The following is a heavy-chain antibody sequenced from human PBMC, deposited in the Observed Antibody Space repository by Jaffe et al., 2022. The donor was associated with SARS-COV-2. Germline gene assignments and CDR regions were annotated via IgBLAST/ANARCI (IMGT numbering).Heavy chain of an antibody. V-gene: IGHV7-4-1*02. D-gene: IGHD5-18*01. CDR2: INTNTGNP. CDR3: ARDPSYFVDTAMARGGYYYYGMDV. CDR1: GYTFTSYA. Sequence: QVQLVQSGSELKKPGASVKVSCKASGYTFTSYAMNWVRQAPGQGLEWMGWINTNTGNPTYAQGFTGRFVFSLDTSVSTAYLQISSLKAEDTAVYYCARDPSYFVDTAMARGGYYYYGMDVWGQGTTVTVSS. J-gene: IGHJ6*02.